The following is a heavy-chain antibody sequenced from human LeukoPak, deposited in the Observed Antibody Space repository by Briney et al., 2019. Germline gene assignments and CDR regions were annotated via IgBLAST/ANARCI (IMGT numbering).Heavy chain of an antibody. J-gene: IGHJ4*02. D-gene: IGHD4-17*01. CDR2: LFYSGSS. Sequence: PSETLSLTCGVSGGSINSGGYSWTWIRQPPGKGLEWIGCLFYSGSSFSNPSLKSRVTISVDTSKNQFSLKLSSVTAADTAVYYCARGGYGVMFDYWGQGTLVAVSS. CDR3: ARGGYGVMFDY. CDR1: GGSINSGGYS. V-gene: IGHV4-30-4*07.